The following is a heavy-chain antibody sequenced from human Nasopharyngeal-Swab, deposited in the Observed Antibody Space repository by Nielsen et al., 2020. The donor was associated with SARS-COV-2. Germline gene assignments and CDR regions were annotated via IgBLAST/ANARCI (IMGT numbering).Heavy chain of an antibody. V-gene: IGHV1-69*13. Sequence: SVKVSCKASGDTFNNNAISGVRQAPGQGLEWMGGIIPIYGTTNRAQKFQGRLTITADDTTNTAYMELSSLRSEDTAVYYCARESLPSYYDDSRGYAGYAFDIWGQGTMVTVSS. J-gene: IGHJ3*02. D-gene: IGHD3-22*01. CDR1: GDTFNNNA. CDR2: IIPIYGTT. CDR3: ARESLPSYYDDSRGYAGYAFDI.